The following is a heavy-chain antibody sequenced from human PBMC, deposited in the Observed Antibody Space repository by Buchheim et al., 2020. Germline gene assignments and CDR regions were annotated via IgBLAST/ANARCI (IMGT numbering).Heavy chain of an antibody. CDR2: IYYSGST. CDR1: GGSISSSSYY. V-gene: IGHV4-39*01. CDR3: ARHDWGGITMVRGVMGPGNN. D-gene: IGHD3-10*01. J-gene: IGHJ4*02. Sequence: QLQLQESGPGLVKPSETLSLTCTVSGGSISSSSYYWGWIRQPPGKGLEWIGSIYYSGSTYYNPSLKSRVTISVDTSKNQFSLKLSSVTAADTAVYYCARHDWGGITMVRGVMGPGNNWGQGTL.